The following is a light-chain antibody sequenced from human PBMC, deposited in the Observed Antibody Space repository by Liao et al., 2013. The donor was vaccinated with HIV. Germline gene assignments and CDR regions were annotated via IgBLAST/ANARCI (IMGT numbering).Light chain of an antibody. Sequence: SYELAQPPSVSVSPGQTASITCSGDNLGHKNAGWYQKKPGQSPVLVIYQDSKRPSGIPERFSGSNSGNTATLTISGTQAMDEADYYCQAWDSSTAYVVFGGGTKLTVL. J-gene: IGLJ2*01. CDR2: QDS. CDR3: QAWDSSTAYVV. V-gene: IGLV3-1*01. CDR1: NLGHKN.